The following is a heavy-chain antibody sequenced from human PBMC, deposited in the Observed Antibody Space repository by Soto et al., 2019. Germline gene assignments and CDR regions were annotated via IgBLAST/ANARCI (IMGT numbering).Heavy chain of an antibody. CDR2: IVVGSGNT. CDR1: GFTFTSSA. J-gene: IGHJ4*02. Sequence: GASVKVSCKASGFTFTSSAVQWVRQARGQRLEWIGWIVVGSGNTNYAQKFQERVTITRDMSTSTAYMELSSLRSEDTAVYYCAADGAIYEDVWSGYKYWGQGTLVNVSS. CDR3: AADGAIYEDVWSGYKY. D-gene: IGHD3-3*01. V-gene: IGHV1-58*01.